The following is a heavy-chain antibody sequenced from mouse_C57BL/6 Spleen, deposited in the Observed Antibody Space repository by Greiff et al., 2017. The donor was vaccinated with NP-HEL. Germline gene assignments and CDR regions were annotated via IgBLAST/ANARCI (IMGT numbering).Heavy chain of an antibody. J-gene: IGHJ2*01. CDR1: GFSLSTFGMG. CDR3: ARTDYYGSRYYFDY. CDR2: IWWDDDK. V-gene: IGHV8-8*01. D-gene: IGHD1-1*01. Sequence: QVQLKESGPGILQPSQTLSLTCSFSGFSLSTFGMGVGWIRQPSGKGLEWLAHIWWDDDKYYNPALKSRLTISKDTSKNQVFLKIANVDTADTATYYCARTDYYGSRYYFDYWGQGTTLTVSS.